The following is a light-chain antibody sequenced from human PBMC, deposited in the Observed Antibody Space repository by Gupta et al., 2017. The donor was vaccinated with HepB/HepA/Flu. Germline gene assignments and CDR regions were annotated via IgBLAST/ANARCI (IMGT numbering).Light chain of an antibody. CDR3: MQDRHWPHT. CDR1: QRLVQTNGNTY. CDR2: QRS. V-gene: IGKV2-30*02. J-gene: IGKJ2*01. Sequence: DVVMTQPPLSLPVTLGQPASISCTSSQRLVQTNGNTYLDWFQQRPSRTPRRLIYQRSERDSGVPDRFSGSGSGTDFTLKISRVEAEDVGVYYCMQDRHWPHTFGQGTKLEIE.